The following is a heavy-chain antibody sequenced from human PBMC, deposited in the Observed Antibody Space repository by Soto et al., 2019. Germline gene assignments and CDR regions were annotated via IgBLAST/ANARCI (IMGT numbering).Heavy chain of an antibody. V-gene: IGHV4-31*03. D-gene: IGHD5-12*01. CDR1: GYSVNRGGYL. CDR3: AREGRDGYNYYFDD. Sequence: TLSLTFPVSGYSVNRGGYLLSWVRPHPGKGLEWIGYIYYTGSTDYNPSLKSRVTISIDTSKNQFSLKLSSVTAADTGVYYCAREGRDGYNYYFDDWGQGTLVTVSS. CDR2: IYYTGST. J-gene: IGHJ4*02.